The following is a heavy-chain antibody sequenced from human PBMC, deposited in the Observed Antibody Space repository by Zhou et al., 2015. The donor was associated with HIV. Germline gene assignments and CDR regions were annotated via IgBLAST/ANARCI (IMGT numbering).Heavy chain of an antibody. V-gene: IGHV1-18*01. Sequence: QVQLLQSGGEVKEPGASVKVSCKASGYNFIDFGVTWVRQAPGQGLEWMGWTNSYGNTNNAQNLQGRVTMTTDTSTSTAYMELRSLRLDDTAVYYCGRGGPFPFGGRVRPYYCDYWGRGNPGHRLL. CDR3: GRGGPFPFGGRVRPYYCDY. D-gene: IGHD3-16*01. CDR1: GYNFIDFG. J-gene: IGHJ4*02. CDR2: TNSYGNT.